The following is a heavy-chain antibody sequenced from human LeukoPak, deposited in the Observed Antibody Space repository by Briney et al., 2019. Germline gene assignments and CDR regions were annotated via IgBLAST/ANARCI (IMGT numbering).Heavy chain of an antibody. CDR3: ARSYYYGSGSYYERAGLQH. Sequence: SETLSLTRAVHGGPFSGYYWSWIRQTPGKGLEWIGEINHSGSTNYNPSLKSRVTISVDTSKNQFSLKLSSVTAADTAVYYCARSYYYGSGSYYERAGLQHWGQGTLVTVSS. J-gene: IGHJ1*01. CDR2: INHSGST. V-gene: IGHV4-34*01. CDR1: GGPFSGYY. D-gene: IGHD3-10*01.